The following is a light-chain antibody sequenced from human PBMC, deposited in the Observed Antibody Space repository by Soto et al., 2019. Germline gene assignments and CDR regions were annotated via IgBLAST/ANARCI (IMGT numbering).Light chain of an antibody. CDR2: DVT. V-gene: IGLV2-8*01. J-gene: IGLJ1*01. CDR3: SSYTDRKNLV. CDR1: SSDVGGYKH. Sequence: QSALTQPASVSGSPGQSITISCTGTSSDVGGYKHVSWYQHHPGKAPKLMIYDVTKRPSGVPDRFSGSKSGNTASLTVSALQAEDEADYYCSSYTDRKNLVFGTGTKLTVL.